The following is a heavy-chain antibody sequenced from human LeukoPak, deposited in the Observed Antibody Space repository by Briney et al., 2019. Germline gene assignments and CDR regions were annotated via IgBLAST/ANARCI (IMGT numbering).Heavy chain of an antibody. CDR2: ISSSSSYI. CDR3: ARREMATIFGSDY. J-gene: IGHJ4*02. D-gene: IGHD5-24*01. CDR1: GFTFSSYG. Sequence: GGTLRLSCAASGFTFSSYGMSWVRQAPGKGLEWVSSISSSSSYIYYADSVKGRFTISRDNAKNSLYLQMNSLRAEDTAVYYCARREMATIFGSDYWGQGTLVTVSS. V-gene: IGHV3-21*01.